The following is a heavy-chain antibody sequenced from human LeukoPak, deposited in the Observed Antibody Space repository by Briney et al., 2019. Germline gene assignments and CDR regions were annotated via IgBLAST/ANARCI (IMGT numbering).Heavy chain of an antibody. CDR2: IYTSGST. D-gene: IGHD3-9*01. CDR1: GGSISSGSYY. V-gene: IGHV4-61*02. CDR3: AGPGGYFDWLPFGY. Sequence: TLSLTCTVSGGSISSGSYYWNWIRQPAGKGLEWIGRIYTSGSTNYNPSLNSRVTISVDTSKNQFSLNLSSVTAADTAVYYCAGPGGYFDWLPFGYWGQGTLVTVSS. J-gene: IGHJ4*02.